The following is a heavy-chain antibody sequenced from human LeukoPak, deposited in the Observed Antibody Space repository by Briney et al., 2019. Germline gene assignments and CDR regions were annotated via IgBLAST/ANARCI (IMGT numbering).Heavy chain of an antibody. CDR2: IYYSGST. V-gene: IGHV4-59*01. D-gene: IGHD6-6*01. CDR3: ARDRYSSSSGGWFDP. CDR1: GGSISSYY. Sequence: SETLSLTCTVSGGSISSYYWSWIRQPPGKGLEWIGYIYYSGSTNYNPSLKSRVTISVDTSKNQFSLKLSSVTAADTAVYYCARDRYSSSSGGWFDPWSQGSLVTVSS. J-gene: IGHJ5*02.